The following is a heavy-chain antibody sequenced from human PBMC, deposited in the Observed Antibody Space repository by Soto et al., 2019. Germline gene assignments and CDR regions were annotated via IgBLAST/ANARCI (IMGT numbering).Heavy chain of an antibody. Sequence: GESLKISCKGSGYSFTSYWIGWVRQIPGKGLEWMGIIYPGDSDTRYSPSFQGQVTISADKSISTAYLQWSSLKASDTSMYYCAILPYSYGYRLYPYYYGMDVWGQGTTLTVSS. D-gene: IGHD5-18*01. CDR1: GYSFTSYW. CDR3: AILPYSYGYRLYPYYYGMDV. CDR2: IYPGDSDT. V-gene: IGHV5-51*01. J-gene: IGHJ6*02.